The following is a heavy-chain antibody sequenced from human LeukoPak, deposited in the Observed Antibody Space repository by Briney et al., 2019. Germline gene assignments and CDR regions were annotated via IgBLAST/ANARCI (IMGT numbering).Heavy chain of an antibody. V-gene: IGHV3-48*01. CDR3: ARISYTSGNDFDY. CDR1: GFTFSSYS. Sequence: GGSLRLSCAASGFTFSSYSMNWVRQAPGKGLEWVSYISSSSSTIYYVDSVKGRFTISRDNAKNSLYLHMNSLRAEDTAVYYCARISYTSGNDFDYWGQGTLVTVSS. CDR2: ISSSSSTI. J-gene: IGHJ4*02. D-gene: IGHD6-19*01.